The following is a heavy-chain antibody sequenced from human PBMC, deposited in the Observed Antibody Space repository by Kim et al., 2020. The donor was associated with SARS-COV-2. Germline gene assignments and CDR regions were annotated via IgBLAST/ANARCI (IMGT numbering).Heavy chain of an antibody. J-gene: IGHJ6*02. CDR2: ISGDGGST. V-gene: IGHV3-43*02. CDR1: GFTFDDYA. Sequence: GGSLRLSCAASGFTFDDYAMHWVRQAPGKGLEWVSLISGDGGSTYYADSVKGRFTISRDNSKNSLYLQMNSLRTEDTALYYCAKDSYYDFWSGYPTMANYYYYYGMDVWGQGTTVTVSS. CDR3: AKDSYYDFWSGYPTMANYYYYYGMDV. D-gene: IGHD3-3*01.